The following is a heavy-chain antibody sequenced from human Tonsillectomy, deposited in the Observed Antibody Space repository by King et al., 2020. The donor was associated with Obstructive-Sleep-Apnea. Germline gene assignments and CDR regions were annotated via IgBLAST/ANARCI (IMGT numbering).Heavy chain of an antibody. D-gene: IGHD2-21*02. CDR3: AALSFFQTACGPTY. V-gene: IGHV1-2*02. Sequence: QLVQSGAEVKKPETSVKISCRASGYTFIGYYMHWVRQAPGQGLEWMGWVNPNNGDTNYAQKFQGRVTMTRDTSINTAYMELSRLRSDDTAVYFCAALSFFQTACGPTYWGQGTLVTVSS. CDR1: GYTFIGYY. J-gene: IGHJ4*02. CDR2: VNPNNGDT.